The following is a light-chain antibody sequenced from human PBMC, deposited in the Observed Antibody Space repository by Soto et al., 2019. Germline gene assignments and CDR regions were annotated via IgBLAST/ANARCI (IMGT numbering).Light chain of an antibody. CDR2: GAS. Sequence: EIVLTQSPGTLSLSPGERVTLSCRASQSVSSSYLAWYQQKPGQAPRLLIHGASTRATGIPARFSGSGSGTEFTLTISSLQSEDFAVYYCQQYNNWPPITFGQGTRLEIK. CDR3: QQYNNWPPIT. V-gene: IGKV3-15*01. CDR1: QSVSSSY. J-gene: IGKJ5*01.